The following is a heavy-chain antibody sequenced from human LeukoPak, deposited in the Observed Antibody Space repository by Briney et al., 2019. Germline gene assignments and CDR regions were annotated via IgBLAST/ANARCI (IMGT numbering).Heavy chain of an antibody. V-gene: IGHV3-48*02. CDR2: ISSSSSTI. D-gene: IGHD3-16*02. J-gene: IGHJ4*02. CDR1: GFTFTSYS. Sequence: GGSLRLSCAASGFTFTSYSMNWVRQAPGKGLEWVSYISSSSSTIYYADSVKGRFTISRDNAKNSLYLQMNSLRDEDTAVYYCAKSDTYRFDYWGQGTLVTVSS. CDR3: AKSDTYRFDY.